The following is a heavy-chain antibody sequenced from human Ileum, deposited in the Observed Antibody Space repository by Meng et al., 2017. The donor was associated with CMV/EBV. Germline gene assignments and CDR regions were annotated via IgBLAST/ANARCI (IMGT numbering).Heavy chain of an antibody. CDR2: INHSGST. D-gene: IGHD3/OR15-3a*01. CDR3: ARGSGRTGFYFDY. V-gene: IGHV4-34*01. Sequence: SETLSLTCAVYGGSFSGYYWSWIRQPPGKGLEWIGEINHSGSTNYNPSLKSRVTISVDTSKNQSPLKLSSVTAADTAVYYCARGSGRTGFYFDYWGQGTRVTVSS. CDR1: GGSFSGYY. J-gene: IGHJ4*02.